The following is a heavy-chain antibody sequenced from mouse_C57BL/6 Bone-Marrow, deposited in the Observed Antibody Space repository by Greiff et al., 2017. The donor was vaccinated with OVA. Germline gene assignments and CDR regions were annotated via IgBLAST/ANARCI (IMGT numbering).Heavy chain of an antibody. CDR1: GYSITSDY. CDR2: ISYSGST. D-gene: IGHD2-5*01. V-gene: IGHV3-8*01. CDR3: ARGPTYYSNYVAYYFDY. J-gene: IGHJ2*01. Sequence: DVKLVESGPGLAKPSQTLSLTCSVTGYSITSDYWNWIRKFPGNKLEYMGYISYSGSTYYNPSLKSRISITRDTSKNQYYLQLNSVTTEDTATYYCARGPTYYSNYVAYYFDYWGQGTTLTVSS.